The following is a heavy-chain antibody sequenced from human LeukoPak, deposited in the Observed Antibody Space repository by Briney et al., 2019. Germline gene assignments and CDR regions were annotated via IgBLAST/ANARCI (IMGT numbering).Heavy chain of an antibody. J-gene: IGHJ5*02. Sequence: GGSLRLSCAASGFTFSGFSMSWVRQSPTKGLEWVANIKQDGSERYYVDSVKGRFTTSRDNAKNSLSLQMNNLRVEDTAVYYCAKTVVITGAPRFDPWGQGTLVTVSS. CDR3: AKTVVITGAPRFDP. CDR2: IKQDGSER. CDR1: GFTFSGFS. V-gene: IGHV3-7*03. D-gene: IGHD3-16*01.